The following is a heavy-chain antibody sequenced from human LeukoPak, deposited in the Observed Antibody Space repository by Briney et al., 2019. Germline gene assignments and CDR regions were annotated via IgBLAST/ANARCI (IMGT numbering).Heavy chain of an antibody. D-gene: IGHD2-2*02. CDR1: GFTFSNYA. CDR2: ISGSAGST. CDR3: SRGRYCSSTSCYIDY. Sequence: GGSLRLSCATSGFTFSNYAMGWVRQAPGKGLEWVSGISGSAGSTYYADSVKDRFTISRDNSKNTLYLQMNSLRAEDTAVYYCSRGRYCSSTSCYIDYWGQGTLVTVAS. J-gene: IGHJ4*02. V-gene: IGHV3-23*01.